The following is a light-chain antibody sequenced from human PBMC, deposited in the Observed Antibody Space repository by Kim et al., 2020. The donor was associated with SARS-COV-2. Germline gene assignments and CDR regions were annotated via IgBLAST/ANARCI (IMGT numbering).Light chain of an antibody. CDR2: VVN. V-gene: IGLV2-14*04. CDR1: SGDVGGYNY. Sequence: GQLMTTSCTGTSGDVGGYNYVSWYQQHPGKAPILMIYVVNKLPSGVSNRFSGSKSGNTASLTISGLQAEDEADYYCSSYTTSSTLVFGGGTQLTVL. J-gene: IGLJ3*02. CDR3: SSYTTSSTLV.